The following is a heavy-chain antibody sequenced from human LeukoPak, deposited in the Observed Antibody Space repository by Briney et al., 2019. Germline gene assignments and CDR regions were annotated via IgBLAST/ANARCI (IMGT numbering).Heavy chain of an antibody. CDR2: FDPEDGET. CDR3: ARGGRAVAGRNRSWFDP. J-gene: IGHJ5*02. D-gene: IGHD6-19*01. Sequence: ASVKVSCKVSGYTLTELSMHWVRQAPGKGLEWMGGFDPEDGETIYAQKLQGRVTMTTDTSTSTAYMELRSLRSDDTAVYYCARGGRAVAGRNRSWFDPWGQGTLVTVSS. CDR1: GYTLTELS. V-gene: IGHV1-24*01.